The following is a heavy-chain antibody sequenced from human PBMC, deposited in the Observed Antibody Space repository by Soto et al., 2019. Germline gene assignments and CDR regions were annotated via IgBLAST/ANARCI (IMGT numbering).Heavy chain of an antibody. J-gene: IGHJ6*02. CDR1: GGTFSSYA. V-gene: IGHV1-69*13. CDR2: IIPIFGTA. Sequence: SVKVSCKASGGTFSSYAISWVRQAPGQGLEWMGGIIPIFGTANYAQKFQGRVTITADESTSTAYMELSSLRSEDTAVYYCARSASGRKYGMDVWGQGTTVTVSS. D-gene: IGHD3-16*01. CDR3: ARSASGRKYGMDV.